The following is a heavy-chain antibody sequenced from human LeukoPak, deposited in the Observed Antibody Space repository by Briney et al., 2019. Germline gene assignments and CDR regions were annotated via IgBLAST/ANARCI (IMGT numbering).Heavy chain of an antibody. CDR2: ITAGNGNT. CDR3: ARGPLTVGIAAAGRGSYFDY. Sequence: GASVKVSCKVSGYIFTTYAMHWVRQAPGQRLEWMGWITAGNGNTKYSQKFQGRLTITRDTSASTAYMELSSLRSEDTALYYCARGPLTVGIAAAGRGSYFDYWGQGTLVTVSS. J-gene: IGHJ4*02. CDR1: GYIFTTYA. D-gene: IGHD6-13*01. V-gene: IGHV1-3*01.